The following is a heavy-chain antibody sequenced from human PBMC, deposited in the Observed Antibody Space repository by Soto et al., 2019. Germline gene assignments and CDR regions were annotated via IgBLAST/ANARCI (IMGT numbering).Heavy chain of an antibody. CDR1: GASISNTNW. CDR2: IYHSGTT. D-gene: IGHD6-13*01. J-gene: IGHJ4*02. Sequence: QVQLQESGPGLVETSGTLSLTCAVSGASISNTNWWSWVRQPPGKGLEWIGEIYHSGTTNCDPSLKSRVTISVDKSKNQFSLKLSSVTAADTAVYYCAIPGAGDFDYWGQGTLVTVSS. V-gene: IGHV4-4*02. CDR3: AIPGAGDFDY.